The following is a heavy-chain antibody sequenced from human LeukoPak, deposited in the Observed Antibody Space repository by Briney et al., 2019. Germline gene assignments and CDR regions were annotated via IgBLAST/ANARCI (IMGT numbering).Heavy chain of an antibody. D-gene: IGHD6-13*01. J-gene: IGHJ4*02. Sequence: SETLSLTCTVSGGSISSGSYYWSWIRQPAGKGLEWIGRIYTSGSTNYNPSLKSRATISVDTSKNQFSLKLSSVTAADTAVYYCARASSWYQGVDYWGQGTLVTVSS. CDR3: ARASSWYQGVDY. CDR1: GGSISSGSYY. CDR2: IYTSGST. V-gene: IGHV4-61*02.